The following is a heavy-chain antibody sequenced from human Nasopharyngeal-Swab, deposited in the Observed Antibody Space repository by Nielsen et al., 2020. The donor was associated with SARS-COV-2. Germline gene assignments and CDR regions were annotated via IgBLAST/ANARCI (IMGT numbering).Heavy chain of an antibody. CDR1: GFTFSTYN. J-gene: IGHJ6*02. D-gene: IGHD3-3*01. CDR2: ISSSSSYI. V-gene: IGHV3-21*01. CDR3: ARDGLDYDFWSAYFMDV. Sequence: GVLKISCAASGFTFSTYNMNWVRQAPGKGLEWVSSISSSSSYIYYADSVKGRFTISRDNAKNSLYLQMNSLRAEDTAVYYCARDGLDYDFWSAYFMDVWGQGTTVTVSS.